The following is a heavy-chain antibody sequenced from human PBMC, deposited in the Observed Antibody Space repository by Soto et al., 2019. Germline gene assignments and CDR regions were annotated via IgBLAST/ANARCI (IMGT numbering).Heavy chain of an antibody. D-gene: IGHD6-19*01. V-gene: IGHV3-33*01. J-gene: IGHJ6*03. CDR3: ARDGRIAVAGTERPNYYYYMDV. CDR1: GFTFSSYG. Sequence: GGSLRLSCAASGFTFSSYGMHWVRQAPGKGLEWVAVIWYDGSNKYYADSVKGRFTISRDNSKNTLYLQMNSLRAEDTAVYYCARDGRIAVAGTERPNYYYYMDVWGKGTTVTVSS. CDR2: IWYDGSNK.